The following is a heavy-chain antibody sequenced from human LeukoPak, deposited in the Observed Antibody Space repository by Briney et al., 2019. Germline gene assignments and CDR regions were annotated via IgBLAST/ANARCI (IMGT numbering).Heavy chain of an antibody. J-gene: IGHJ4*02. CDR3: ARGIFRVAGTGVHY. D-gene: IGHD6-19*01. Sequence: ASVKVSCKASGYTFTSYDINWVRQATGQGHEWMGWMNPNSGNTGYAQKFQGRVTMTRNTSISTAYMELSSLRSEDTAVYYCARGIFRVAGTGVHYWGQGILVTVSS. CDR1: GYTFTSYD. CDR2: MNPNSGNT. V-gene: IGHV1-8*01.